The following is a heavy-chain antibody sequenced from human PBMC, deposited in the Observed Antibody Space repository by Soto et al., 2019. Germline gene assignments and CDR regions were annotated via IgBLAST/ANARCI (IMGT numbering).Heavy chain of an antibody. CDR1: DFTFSIYS. CDR3: ARDGYDSSGWVY. D-gene: IGHD3-22*01. J-gene: IGHJ4*02. V-gene: IGHV3-48*02. CDR2: ISSSSSTI. Sequence: PRGSLLLSCASSDFTFSIYSMDWVRQAPGKGLEWVSYISSSSSTIYYADSVKGRFTISRDNAKNSLYLQMNSLRDEDTAVYYCARDGYDSSGWVYWGQGTLVTVSS.